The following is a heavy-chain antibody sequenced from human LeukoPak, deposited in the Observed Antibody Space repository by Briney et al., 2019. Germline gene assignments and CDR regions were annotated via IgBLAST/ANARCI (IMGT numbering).Heavy chain of an antibody. J-gene: IGHJ4*02. D-gene: IGHD1-26*01. CDR1: GYTFTDYY. CDR2: VNPNSGVT. Sequence: GASVKVSCKASGYTFTDYYIHWVRQVPGQGLEWMGRVNPNSGVTDYAQKFQGRITMTGDTSISTAYMELSSLTSDDTAVYFCARSRGGSYFIYWGQGTLVTVSS. V-gene: IGHV1-2*06. CDR3: ARSRGGSYFIY.